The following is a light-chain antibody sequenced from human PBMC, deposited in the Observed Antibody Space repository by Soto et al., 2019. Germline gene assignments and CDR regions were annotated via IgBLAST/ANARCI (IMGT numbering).Light chain of an antibody. J-gene: IGKJ2*01. CDR2: LGS. Sequence: IALTQSPLSLSVTPGEPASISCRSSQTLLHSNGYTYLNWYLQKPGQSPQLLIYLGSNRASGVPDRFSGSGSGTDFTLKINRVQAEDVGDFYCMQGLRPMYTFGQGTKLEIK. CDR3: MQGLRPMYT. CDR1: QTLLHSNGYTY. V-gene: IGKV2-28*01.